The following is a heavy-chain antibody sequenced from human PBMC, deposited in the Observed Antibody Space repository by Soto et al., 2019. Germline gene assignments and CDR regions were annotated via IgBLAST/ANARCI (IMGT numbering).Heavy chain of an antibody. CDR1: GFTFSDFW. D-gene: IGHD2-15*01. Sequence: EVQLVESGGDLVQPGGSLRLSCAASGFTFSDFWMSWVRQAPGKGLDWVANIKHDGSEKYYVDSVEGRFTISRDNTKDSLYLQMNSLRGEDTAVYYCARGGSWGPDFWGQGTLVTVSS. CDR2: IKHDGSEK. J-gene: IGHJ4*02. V-gene: IGHV3-7*01. CDR3: ARGGSWGPDF.